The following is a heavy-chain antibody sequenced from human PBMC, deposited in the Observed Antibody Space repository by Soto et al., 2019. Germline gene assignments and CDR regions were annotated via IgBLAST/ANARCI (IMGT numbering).Heavy chain of an antibody. D-gene: IGHD6-6*01. CDR3: ARSPNSSSFLRALNY. CDR1: GYTFTSYD. V-gene: IGHV1-8*01. CDR2: MNPNSGNT. J-gene: IGHJ4*02. Sequence: QVQLVQSGAEVKKPGASVKVSCKASGYTFTSYDINWVRQATGQGLEWMGWMNPNSGNTGYAQKFQGRVTMTRNTSRSTAYMELSSMRSEDTAVYYCARSPNSSSFLRALNYWGQGPLVTVSS.